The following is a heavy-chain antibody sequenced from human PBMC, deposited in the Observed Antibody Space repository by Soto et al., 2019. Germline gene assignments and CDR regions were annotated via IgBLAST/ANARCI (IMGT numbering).Heavy chain of an antibody. Sequence: ASVKVSCKASGYTFTSYAMHWVRQAPGQRLEWMGWINAGNGNTKYSQKFQGRVTITRDTSASTAYMELSSLRSEDTAVYYCAREALGYCSGGSCYDYYYGIDVWGQGTTVTVSS. CDR3: AREALGYCSGGSCYDYYYGIDV. CDR2: INAGNGNT. CDR1: GYTFTSYA. J-gene: IGHJ6*02. V-gene: IGHV1-3*01. D-gene: IGHD2-15*01.